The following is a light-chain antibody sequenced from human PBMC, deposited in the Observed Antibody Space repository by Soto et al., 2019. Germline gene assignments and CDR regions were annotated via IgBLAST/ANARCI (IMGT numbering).Light chain of an antibody. CDR3: QQRSNWAT. J-gene: IGKJ3*01. Sequence: EIVLTQSPATLCLSPGERATLSCRASQSVSRNLAWYQQKPGQAPRLLIYDASNRATGIPARFSGSGSVTDFTLTISSLEPDDFAVYYCQQRSNWATFGPGTKVDIK. V-gene: IGKV3-11*01. CDR1: QSVSRN. CDR2: DAS.